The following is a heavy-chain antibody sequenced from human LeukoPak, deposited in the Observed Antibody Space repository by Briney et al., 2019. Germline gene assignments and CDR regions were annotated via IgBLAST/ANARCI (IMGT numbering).Heavy chain of an antibody. D-gene: IGHD3-22*01. CDR1: GGSISGYS. CDR3: ARQIVVVITTSWFDY. CDR2: VYTSGNT. J-gene: IGHJ4*02. Sequence: PSETLSLTCTVSGGSISGYSWSWIRQSAGKGLEWVGRVYTSGNTNYNPSFKSRVTMSIDTSKKQFSLKLSSVTAAGTAVYYCARQIVVVITTSWFDYWGQGTLVTVSS. V-gene: IGHV4-4*07.